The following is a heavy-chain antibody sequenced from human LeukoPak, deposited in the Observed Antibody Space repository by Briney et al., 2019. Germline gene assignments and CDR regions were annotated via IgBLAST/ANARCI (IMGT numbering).Heavy chain of an antibody. D-gene: IGHD2-15*01. CDR2: ISWNSGSI. Sequence: GGSLRLSCTTSGFTFDDYAMHWVRQAPGKGLEGVSGISWNSGSIGYADSVKGRFTISRDNAKNSLYLQMNSLRAEDTALYYCAKDRGGTGAFDIWGQGTLVTVSS. CDR3: AKDRGGTGAFDI. V-gene: IGHV3-9*01. CDR1: GFTFDDYA. J-gene: IGHJ3*02.